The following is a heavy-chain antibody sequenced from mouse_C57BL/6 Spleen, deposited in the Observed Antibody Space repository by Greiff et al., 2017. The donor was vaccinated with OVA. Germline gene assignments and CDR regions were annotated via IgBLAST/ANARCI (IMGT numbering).Heavy chain of an antibody. D-gene: IGHD2-4*01. V-gene: IGHV1-54*01. CDR2: INPGSGGT. J-gene: IGHJ2*01. CDR1: GYAFTNYL. Sequence: VQLVESGAELVRPGTSVKVSCKASGYAFTNYLIEWVKQRPGQGLEWIGVINPGSGGTNYNEKFKGKATLTADKSSSTAYMQLSSLTSEDSAVYFCARSDYDYGFDYWGQGTTLTVSS. CDR3: ARSDYDYGFDY.